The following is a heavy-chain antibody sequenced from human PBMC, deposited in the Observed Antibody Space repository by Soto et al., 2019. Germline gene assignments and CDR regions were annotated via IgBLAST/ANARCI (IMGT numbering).Heavy chain of an antibody. D-gene: IGHD3-16*02. CDR2: IKVSRSGGTR. J-gene: IGHJ4*02. Sequence: GWSLRLSCAASGFRFNTAWMNWVRQAPGVGLEWVGLIKVSRSGGTRDYAAPVKDRFTISRDDSKNILYLQMNSLRIEDTAVYYCVTDADIIVCINGVGFWGQGNGVTV. CDR1: GFRFNTAW. CDR3: VTDADIIVCINGVGF. V-gene: IGHV3-15*07.